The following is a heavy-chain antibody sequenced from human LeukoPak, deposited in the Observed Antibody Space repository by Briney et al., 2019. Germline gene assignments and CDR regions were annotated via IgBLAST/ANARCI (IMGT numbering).Heavy chain of an antibody. CDR2: ISAYNGNT. J-gene: IGHJ5*02. Sequence: ASVKVSCKASGNTFTSYDISGVRQAPGQGLEWMGWISAYNGNTNYAQKLQGRVTMTTDTSTSTAYMELRSLRSDDTAVYYCARDFGGWPNWFDPWGQGTLVTVSS. CDR3: ARDFGGWPNWFDP. D-gene: IGHD6-19*01. CDR1: GNTFTSYD. V-gene: IGHV1-18*01.